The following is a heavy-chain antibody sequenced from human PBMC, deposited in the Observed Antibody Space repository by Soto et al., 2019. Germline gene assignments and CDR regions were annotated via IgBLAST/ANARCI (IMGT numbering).Heavy chain of an antibody. CDR3: AKDRDYDSSGYSFDY. V-gene: IGHV3-23*01. CDR1: GFTFSSYA. Sequence: GSLRLSCAASGFTFSSYAMSWVRQAPGKGLEWVSAISGSGGSTYYADSVKGRLTISRDNSKNTLYLQMNSLRAEDTAVYYCAKDRDYDSSGYSFDYWGQGTLVTVSS. D-gene: IGHD3-22*01. CDR2: ISGSGGST. J-gene: IGHJ4*02.